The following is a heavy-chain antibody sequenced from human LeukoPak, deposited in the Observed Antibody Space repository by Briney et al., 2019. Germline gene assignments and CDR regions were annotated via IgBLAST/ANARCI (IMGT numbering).Heavy chain of an antibody. J-gene: IGHJ6*03. Sequence: GGSLRLSCAASGFTFSSYWISWVRQAPGKGLEWMANIKNDGSERDYVDSVKGRFSISRDNAKNSLYLQMNSLRGEDTAVYYCARDSRITIFGVVTGNYYYYMDVWGKGTTVTVSS. CDR2: IKNDGSER. V-gene: IGHV3-7*01. CDR3: ARDSRITIFGVVTGNYYYYMDV. D-gene: IGHD3-3*01. CDR1: GFTFSSYW.